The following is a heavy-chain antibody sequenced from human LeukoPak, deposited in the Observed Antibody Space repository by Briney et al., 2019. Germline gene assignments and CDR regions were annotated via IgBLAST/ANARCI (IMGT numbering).Heavy chain of an antibody. CDR3: ARRYCSSTSCTLDY. D-gene: IGHD2-2*01. CDR1: GFTFSNYE. J-gene: IGHJ4*02. CDR2: IGTSGSTK. V-gene: IGHV3-48*03. Sequence: GGSLRLSCAASGFTFSNYEMNWVRQAPGKGLGWVSYIGTSGSTKYYADSVRGRFTISRDNAENSLHLQMNSLRAEDAAVYYCARRYCSSTSCTLDYWGQGTLVTVSS.